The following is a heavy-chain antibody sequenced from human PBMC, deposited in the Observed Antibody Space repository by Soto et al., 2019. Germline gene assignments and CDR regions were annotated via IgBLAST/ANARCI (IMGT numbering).Heavy chain of an antibody. J-gene: IGHJ4*02. CDR2: ISAYNGNT. D-gene: IGHD3-22*01. CDR1: DYTFTSYV. CDR3: ARDKYYYDSSGYPADY. V-gene: IGHV1-18*04. Sequence: SVKVSCKSSDYTFTSYVISWVRQAPGQGLEWMGWISAYNGNTNYAQKLQGRVTMTTDTSTSTAYMELRSLRSDDTAVYYCARDKYYYDSSGYPADYWGQGTLVTVSS.